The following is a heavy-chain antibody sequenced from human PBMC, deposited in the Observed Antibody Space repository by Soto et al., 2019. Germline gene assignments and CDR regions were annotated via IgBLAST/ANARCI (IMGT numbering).Heavy chain of an antibody. Sequence: PSETLSLTCTVSGGSISSGGYYWGWIRQHPGKGLEWIGYIYYSGSTYYNPSLKSRVTISVDTSKNQFSLKLSSVTAADTAVYYCARAYCSGGSCFLFDYWGQGTLVTVSS. J-gene: IGHJ4*02. CDR2: IYYSGST. CDR3: ARAYCSGGSCFLFDY. V-gene: IGHV4-31*03. D-gene: IGHD2-15*01. CDR1: GGSISSGGYY.